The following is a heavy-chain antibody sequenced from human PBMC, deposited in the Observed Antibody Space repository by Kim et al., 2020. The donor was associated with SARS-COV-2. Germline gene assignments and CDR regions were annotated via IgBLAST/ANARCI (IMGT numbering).Heavy chain of an antibody. CDR3: ARVDTAMAFDY. V-gene: IGHV3-66*01. CDR1: GFTVSSNY. D-gene: IGHD5-18*01. J-gene: IGHJ4*02. CDR2: IYSGGST. Sequence: GGSLRLSCAASGFTVSSNYMSWVRQAPGKGLEWVSVIYSGGSTYYADSVKGRFTISRDNSKNTLYLQMNSLRAEDTAVYYCARVDTAMAFDYWGQGTLVTVSS.